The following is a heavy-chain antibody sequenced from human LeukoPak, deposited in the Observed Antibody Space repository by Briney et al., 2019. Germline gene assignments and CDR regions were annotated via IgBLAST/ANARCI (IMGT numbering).Heavy chain of an antibody. CDR3: ARDGNGAWWIYYYYYYMDV. CDR2: ISYDGSNK. D-gene: IGHD5-12*01. V-gene: IGHV3-30*04. J-gene: IGHJ6*03. CDR1: GFTFSSYE. Sequence: PGGSLRLSCAASGFTFSSYEMNWVRQAPGKGLEWVAVISYDGSNKYYADSVKGRFTISRDNSKNTLYLQMNSLRAEDTAVYYCARDGNGAWWIYYYYYYMDVWGKGTTVTVSS.